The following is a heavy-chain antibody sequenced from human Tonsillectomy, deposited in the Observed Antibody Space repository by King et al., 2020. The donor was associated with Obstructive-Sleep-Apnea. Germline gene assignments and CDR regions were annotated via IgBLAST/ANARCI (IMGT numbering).Heavy chain of an antibody. J-gene: IGHJ3*02. CDR3: ARSYDRSTYRDALDI. Sequence: VKLVESGGDVVQRGGSLRLSCAASGFTFSDYDMHWVRQAPGKGLEWLAVIWYDGSTEYYAASVKGRFTVSRDNSKDTLYLQMNSLRADDTAVYYCARSYDRSTYRDALDIWGQGTLVTVSS. V-gene: IGHV3-33*01. CDR1: GFTFSDYD. D-gene: IGHD3-22*01. CDR2: IWYDGSTE.